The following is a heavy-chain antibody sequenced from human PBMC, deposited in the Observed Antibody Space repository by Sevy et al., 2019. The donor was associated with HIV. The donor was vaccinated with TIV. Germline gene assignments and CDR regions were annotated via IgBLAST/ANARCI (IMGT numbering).Heavy chain of an antibody. V-gene: IGHV3-23*01. CDR1: EFTFSSYA. CDR3: AKGFCSGGTCPRDYYYYGMDV. CDR2: ISGSGRYT. D-gene: IGHD2-15*01. Sequence: GCSLRLSCAASEFTFSSYAMSWVRQAPGKGLEWVSSISGSGRYTYYADSVEGRFTISRDNSKNTLYVQMNSLRAEDTAVYYCAKGFCSGGTCPRDYYYYGMDVWGQGTTVTVSS. J-gene: IGHJ6*02.